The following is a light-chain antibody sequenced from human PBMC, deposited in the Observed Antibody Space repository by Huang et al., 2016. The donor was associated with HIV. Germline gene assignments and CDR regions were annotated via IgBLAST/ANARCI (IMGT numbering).Light chain of an antibody. CDR1: QRVSSN. Sequence: EIVMTQSPATLSVSPGERATLSCRASQRVSSNLAWYQQKPGQAPRSRIYGASTRATGIPARFSGSGSGTEFTLTISSLQSEDFAVYYCQQYNNWPPWTFGQGTKVEIK. V-gene: IGKV3-15*01. CDR3: QQYNNWPPWT. CDR2: GAS. J-gene: IGKJ1*01.